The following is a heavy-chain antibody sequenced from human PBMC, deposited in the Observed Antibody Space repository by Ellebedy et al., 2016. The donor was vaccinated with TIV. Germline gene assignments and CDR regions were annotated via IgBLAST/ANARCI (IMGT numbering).Heavy chain of an antibody. CDR2: IGDSGTHI. V-gene: IGHV3-21*01. J-gene: IGHJ4*02. CDR1: GFTVSSFG. D-gene: IGHD3-9*01. CDR3: ARDPRPYLRYGHYDY. Sequence: GESLKISCAASGFTVSSFGMNWVRHAPGKGLEWVSYIGDSGTHIYYADSVRGRFTISRGSAKHSLFLQMNSLIADDTAIYYCARDPRPYLRYGHYDYWGQGTLVTVSS.